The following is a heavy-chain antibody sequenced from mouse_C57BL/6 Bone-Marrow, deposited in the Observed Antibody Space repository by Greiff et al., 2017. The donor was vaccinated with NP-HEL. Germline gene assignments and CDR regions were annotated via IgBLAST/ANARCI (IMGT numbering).Heavy chain of an antibody. Sequence: DVQLVESGGGLVKPGGSLKLSCAASGFTFSDYGMHWVRQAPAKGLEWVAYISSGSSTIYYADTVKGRFTISRDNAKNTLCLQMTSLRSEDTAMYYCARRYRGLYYYAMDYWGQGTSVTVSS. V-gene: IGHV5-17*01. CDR1: GFTFSDYG. J-gene: IGHJ4*01. CDR3: ARRYRGLYYYAMDY. D-gene: IGHD2-12*01. CDR2: ISSGSSTI.